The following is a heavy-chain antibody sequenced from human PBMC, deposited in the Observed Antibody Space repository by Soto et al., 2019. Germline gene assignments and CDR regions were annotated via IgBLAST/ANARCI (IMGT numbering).Heavy chain of an antibody. CDR2: MNPNSGNT. CDR1: GYTFTSYD. CDR3: ARSTRYCSGGSCKGAPGY. V-gene: IGHV1-8*01. J-gene: IGHJ4*02. D-gene: IGHD2-15*01. Sequence: QVQLVQSGAEVKKPGASVKVSCKASGYTFTSYDINWVRQATGQGLEWMGWMNPNSGNTGYAQKFQGRVTMTSNTSISTAYMELSSLRSEDTAVYYCARSTRYCSGGSCKGAPGYWGQGTLVTVSS.